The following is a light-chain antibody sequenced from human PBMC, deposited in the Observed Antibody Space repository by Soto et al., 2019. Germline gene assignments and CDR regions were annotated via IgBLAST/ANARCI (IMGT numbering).Light chain of an antibody. J-gene: IGLJ3*02. Sequence: QSVLTQSPSASRTPGQRVTISCSGSSSNIGRNPVYWYQQVPGTAPKLLFYTNDQRPSGVPDRFSGSKSGTSASLAVSGLRSEDEADYYCAAWDDSLSGPVFGGGTKVTVL. CDR1: SSNIGRNP. CDR2: TND. V-gene: IGLV1-47*02. CDR3: AAWDDSLSGPV.